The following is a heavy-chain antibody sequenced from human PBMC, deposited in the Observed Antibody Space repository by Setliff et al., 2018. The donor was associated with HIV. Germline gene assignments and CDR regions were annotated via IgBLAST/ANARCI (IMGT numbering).Heavy chain of an antibody. J-gene: IGHJ6*02. D-gene: IGHD3-22*01. CDR2: ISSNGGRT. V-gene: IGHV3-64*01. CDR3: ARGGRNYYDSSGYSVPGDYYGLDV. CDR1: GFTFSSYA. Sequence: LRLSCAASGFTFSSYAMHWVRQAPGKGLEYVSTISSNGGRTYYGNSVKGRFTISRDNSKKTLYLQMGSLRADDMAVYFCARGGRNYYDSSGYSVPGDYYGLDVWGQGTTVTVSS.